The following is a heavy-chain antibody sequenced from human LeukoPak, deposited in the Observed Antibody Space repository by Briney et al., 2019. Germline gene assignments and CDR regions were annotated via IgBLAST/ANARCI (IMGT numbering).Heavy chain of an antibody. CDR2: INHSGRT. D-gene: IGHD3-22*01. CDR1: GESFIGYF. V-gene: IGHV4-34*01. Sequence: SETLSLTCAVSGESFIGYFWTWIRQPPGKGLEWIGEINHSGRTSYNPSLKSRLSISVGMSKNQFSLRLTSVTAADTAVYYCARTSGFFDRIGSYQQNPYYFEYWGQGSLVTVSS. J-gene: IGHJ4*02. CDR3: ARTSGFFDRIGSYQQNPYYFEY.